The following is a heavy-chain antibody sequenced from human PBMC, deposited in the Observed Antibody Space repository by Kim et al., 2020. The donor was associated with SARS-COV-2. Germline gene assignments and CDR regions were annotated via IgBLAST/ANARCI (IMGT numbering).Heavy chain of an antibody. D-gene: IGHD4-17*01. CDR1: GFTFSSYS. CDR3: ARDPYMTTVTHLRDNWFDP. Sequence: GGSLRLSCAASGFTFSSYSMNWVRQAPGKGLEWVSSISSSSSYIYYADSVKGRFTISRDNAKNSLYLQMNSLRAEDTAVYYCARDPYMTTVTHLRDNWFDPWGQGTLVTVSS. J-gene: IGHJ5*02. CDR2: ISSSSSYI. V-gene: IGHV3-21*01.